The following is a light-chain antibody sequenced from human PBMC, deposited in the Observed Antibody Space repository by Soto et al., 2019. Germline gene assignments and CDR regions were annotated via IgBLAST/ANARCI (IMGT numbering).Light chain of an antibody. V-gene: IGKV3-15*01. CDR2: GAS. CDR1: QSVSSY. CDR3: QQFDNWPWT. J-gene: IGKJ1*01. Sequence: EIVLTQSPGTLSLSPGERATLSCRASQSVSSYLAWYQQKPGQAPRLLIYGASRRATGFPARFSGSGSGTDFTLTISSLQSEDFAVYYCQQFDNWPWTFGQGTKVHIK.